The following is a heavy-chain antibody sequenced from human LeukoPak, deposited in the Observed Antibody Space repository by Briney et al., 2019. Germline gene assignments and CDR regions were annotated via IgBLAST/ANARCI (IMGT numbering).Heavy chain of an antibody. J-gene: IGHJ4*02. V-gene: IGHV3-11*01. CDR3: ARSLKGVLLWFGELSKGDY. D-gene: IGHD3-10*01. Sequence: GGSLRLSCAASGSTFSDYYMSWIRQAPGKGLEWVSYISSSGSTIYYADSVKGRFTISRDNAKNSLYLQMNSLRAEDTAVYYCARSLKGVLLWFGELSKGDYWGQGTLVTVSS. CDR2: ISSSGSTI. CDR1: GSTFSDYY.